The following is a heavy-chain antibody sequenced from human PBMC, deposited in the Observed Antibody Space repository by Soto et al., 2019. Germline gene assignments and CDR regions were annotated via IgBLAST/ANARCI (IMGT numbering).Heavy chain of an antibody. Sequence: ASVKVSCKASGYTFTSYGISWVRQAPGQGLEWMGWISAYNGNTNYAQKLQGRVTMTTDTSTSTAYMELRSLRSDDTAVYYCARVATIFGVVIGMDVSGKGTTVTVSS. CDR1: GYTFTSYG. D-gene: IGHD3-3*01. J-gene: IGHJ6*04. V-gene: IGHV1-18*01. CDR2: ISAYNGNT. CDR3: ARVATIFGVVIGMDV.